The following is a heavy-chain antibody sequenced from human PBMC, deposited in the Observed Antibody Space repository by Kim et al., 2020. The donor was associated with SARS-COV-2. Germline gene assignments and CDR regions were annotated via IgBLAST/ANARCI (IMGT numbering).Heavy chain of an antibody. CDR3: TTMVRGVIFEDY. D-gene: IGHD3-10*01. Sequence: NYAQKLQGRVTMTTDTSTSTAYMELRSLRSDDTAVYYCTTMVRGVIFEDYWGQGTLVTVSS. V-gene: IGHV1-18*01. J-gene: IGHJ4*02.